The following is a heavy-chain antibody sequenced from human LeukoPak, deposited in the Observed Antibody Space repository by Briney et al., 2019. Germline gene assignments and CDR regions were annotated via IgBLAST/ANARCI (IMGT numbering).Heavy chain of an antibody. CDR2: INPSGGST. J-gene: IGHJ4*02. Sequence: ASVKVSCKASGYTLTSYYMHWVRQAPGQGLEWMGIINPSGGSTSYAQEFQGRVTMTRDMSTSTVYMELSSLRSEDTAVYYCARDLEEGVRGVTDYWGQGTLVTVSS. D-gene: IGHD3-10*01. V-gene: IGHV1-46*01. CDR1: GYTLTSYY. CDR3: ARDLEEGVRGVTDY.